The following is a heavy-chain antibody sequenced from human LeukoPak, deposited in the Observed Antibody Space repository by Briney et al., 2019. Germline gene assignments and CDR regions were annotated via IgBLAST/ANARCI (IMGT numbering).Heavy chain of an antibody. CDR3: ARGSTVTTSYFDY. Sequence: SVKGSCKASGYTCTGYYMHWVRQAPGQGLEWMGWINPNSGGTNYAQKFQGRVTMTRDTSISTAYMELSRLRSDDTAVYYCARGSTVTTSYFDYWGQGTLVTVSS. V-gene: IGHV1-2*02. CDR2: INPNSGGT. CDR1: GYTCTGYY. D-gene: IGHD4-17*01. J-gene: IGHJ4*02.